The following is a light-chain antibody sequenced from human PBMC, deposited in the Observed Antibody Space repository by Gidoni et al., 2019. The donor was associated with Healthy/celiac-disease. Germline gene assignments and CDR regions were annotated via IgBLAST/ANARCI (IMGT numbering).Light chain of an antibody. CDR3: QQYNNWPPGT. V-gene: IGKV3-15*01. CDR1: QSVSSK. J-gene: IGKJ1*01. Sequence: EIVMTQSPATLSVSPGERATLSCRASQSVSSKLAWYQQKPGQAPRLLIYGASTRANGIPARFSCSGSGTEFNLTISSLQSEDFAVYYCQQYNNWPPGTFGQGTKVEIK. CDR2: GAS.